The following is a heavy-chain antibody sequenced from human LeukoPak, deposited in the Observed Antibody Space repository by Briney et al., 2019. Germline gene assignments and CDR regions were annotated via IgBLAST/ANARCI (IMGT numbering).Heavy chain of an antibody. CDR3: AKGVAVASPYYFDY. D-gene: IGHD6-19*01. Sequence: GGTLRLSCAASGFTFSSYAMSWVRQAPGKGLEWVSPISGSGSSTYYADSVKGRFTISRDNSKNTLYLQMNSLRAEDAAVYYCAKGVAVASPYYFDYWGQGTLVTVSS. J-gene: IGHJ4*02. CDR1: GFTFSSYA. CDR2: ISGSGSST. V-gene: IGHV3-23*01.